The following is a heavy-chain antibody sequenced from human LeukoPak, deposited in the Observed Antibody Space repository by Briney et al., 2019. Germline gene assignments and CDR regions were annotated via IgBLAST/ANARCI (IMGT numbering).Heavy chain of an antibody. D-gene: IGHD1-26*01. CDR1: GFTFSSYA. V-gene: IGHV3-64*01. CDR3: ARGIWELPRDAFDI. Sequence: GGSLRLSCAASGFTFSSYAMHWVRQAPGKGLEYVSAISSNGGSTYYANSVKGRFTISRDNSKNTLYLQMGSLRAEDMAVYYCARGIWELPRDAFDIWGQGTMVTVSS. J-gene: IGHJ3*02. CDR2: ISSNGGST.